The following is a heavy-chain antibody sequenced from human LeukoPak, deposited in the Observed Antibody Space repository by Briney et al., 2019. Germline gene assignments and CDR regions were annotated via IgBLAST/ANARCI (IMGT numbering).Heavy chain of an antibody. CDR2: ISYDGSNK. D-gene: IGHD1-1*01. CDR1: GFTFSSYG. V-gene: IGHV3-30*18. Sequence: PGGSLRLSCAASGFTFSSYGMHWVRQAPGKGLEWVAVISYDGSNKYYADSVKGRFTISRDNSKNTLYLQMNSLRAEDTAVYYCAKAMGYPSEDYWGQGTLVTVSS. CDR3: AKAMGYPSEDY. J-gene: IGHJ4*02.